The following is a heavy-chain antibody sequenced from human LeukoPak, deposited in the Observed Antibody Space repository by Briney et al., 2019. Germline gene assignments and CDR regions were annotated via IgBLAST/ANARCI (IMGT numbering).Heavy chain of an antibody. CDR1: GFTFDDYA. V-gene: IGHV3-9*01. J-gene: IGHJ4*02. D-gene: IGHD1-1*01. CDR3: AKGYSKDYDY. CDR2: ISWNSGSI. Sequence: PGGSLRLSCAASGFTFDDYAMHWVRQAPGKGLEWVSGISWNSGSIGYADSVKGRFTISRDNAKNSLYLQMNSLRAEDTALYYCAKGYSKDYDYWGQGTLATVSS.